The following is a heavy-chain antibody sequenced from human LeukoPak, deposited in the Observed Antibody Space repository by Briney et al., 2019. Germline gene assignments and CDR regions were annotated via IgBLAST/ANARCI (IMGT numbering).Heavy chain of an antibody. CDR1: GGSISLSYYY. V-gene: IGHV4-39*07. J-gene: IGHJ4*02. CDR2: VYYSRTT. D-gene: IGHD6-19*01. CDR3: ARGTLYSGWSYYFDY. Sequence: SETLSLTCSVSGGSISLSYYYWGWIRQPPGKALEWIGRVYYSRTTSYNPSLKSRVTISVDMSKNHFSLRLSSVTAADTAMYYCARGTLYSGWSYYFDYWGQGSQVTVSS.